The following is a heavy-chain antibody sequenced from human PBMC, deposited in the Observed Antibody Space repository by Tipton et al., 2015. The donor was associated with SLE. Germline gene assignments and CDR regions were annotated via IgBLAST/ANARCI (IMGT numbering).Heavy chain of an antibody. Sequence: LRLSCTVSGGSISSYYWSRIRQPPGKGLEWIGYIYYSGSTNYNPSLKSRVTISVDTSKNQFSLKLSSVTAADTAVYYCAREVVGADDAFDIWGQGTMVTVSS. CDR3: AREVVGADDAFDI. CDR1: GGSISSYY. CDR2: IYYSGST. J-gene: IGHJ3*02. D-gene: IGHD1-26*01. V-gene: IGHV4-59*01.